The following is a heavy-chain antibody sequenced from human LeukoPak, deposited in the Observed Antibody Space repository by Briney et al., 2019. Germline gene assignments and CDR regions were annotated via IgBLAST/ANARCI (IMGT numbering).Heavy chain of an antibody. Sequence: GGSLRLSCAASGFTFSSYAMSWVRQAPGKGLEWVSSISSSSSYIYYADSVKGRFTISRDNAKNSLYLQMNSLRAEDTAVYYCARVGGSCFDYWGQGTLVTVSS. CDR3: ARVGGSCFDY. CDR1: GFTFSSYA. CDR2: ISSSSSYI. J-gene: IGHJ4*02. V-gene: IGHV3-21*01. D-gene: IGHD2-15*01.